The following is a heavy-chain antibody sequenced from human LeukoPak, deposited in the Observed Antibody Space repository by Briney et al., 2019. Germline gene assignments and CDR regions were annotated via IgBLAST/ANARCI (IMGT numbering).Heavy chain of an antibody. J-gene: IGHJ5*02. V-gene: IGHV1-46*01. CDR3: AREEGRIAAAGTTSYNWFDP. D-gene: IGHD6-13*01. Sequence: EASVKVSCKASGYTFTSYYMHWVRQAPGQGLEWMGIINPSGGSTSYAQKFQGRVTMTRDTSISTAYMELSRLRSDDTAVYYCAREEGRIAAAGTTSYNWFDPWGQGTLVTVSS. CDR2: INPSGGST. CDR1: GYTFTSYY.